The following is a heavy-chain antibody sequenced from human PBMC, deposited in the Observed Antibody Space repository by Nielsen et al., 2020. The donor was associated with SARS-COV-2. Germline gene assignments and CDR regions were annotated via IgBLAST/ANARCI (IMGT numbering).Heavy chain of an antibody. D-gene: IGHD2-2*01. CDR1: GFTFNIYA. V-gene: IGHV3-23*01. J-gene: IGHJ6*03. CDR3: ARGATRYCSSTSCESYYYMDV. Sequence: GGSLRLSCIASGFTFNIYAMAWVRRTPGRGLQWVSGISASGGSTYYTDSVKGRFAVSRDNSRNTLYLQMNSLRAEDTAVYYCARGATRYCSSTSCESYYYMDVWGKGTTVTVSS. CDR2: ISASGGST.